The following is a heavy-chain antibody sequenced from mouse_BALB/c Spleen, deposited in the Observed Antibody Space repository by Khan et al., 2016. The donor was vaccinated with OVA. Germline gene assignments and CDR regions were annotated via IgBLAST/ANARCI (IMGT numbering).Heavy chain of an antibody. J-gene: IGHJ4*01. CDR1: GFTFSSYG. D-gene: IGHD2-9*01. CDR2: ISSGGSYT. Sequence: EVELVESGGDLVKPGGSLKLSCAASGFTFSSYGMSWVRQTPDKRLEWVATISSGGSYTYYPDRVKGRFTISRDNAKNTLYLQMSSLKSEDTAMYYCARAYYGNDYYAMDYWGQGTSVTVSS. CDR3: ARAYYGNDYYAMDY. V-gene: IGHV5-6*01.